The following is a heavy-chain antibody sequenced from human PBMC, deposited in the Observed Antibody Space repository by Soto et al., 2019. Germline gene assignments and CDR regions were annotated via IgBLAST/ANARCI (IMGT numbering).Heavy chain of an antibody. CDR1: GFTFSSYG. CDR2: IWYDGSNK. V-gene: IGHV3-33*01. D-gene: IGHD4-17*01. J-gene: IGHJ5*01. Sequence: PGGSLRLSCAASGFTFSSYGMHWFRQAPGKGLEWVAVIWYDGSNKYYADSVKGRFTISRDNSKNTLYLQMNSLRAEDTAVYYCARALIAYGDYDSWGKGTLVTVSS. CDR3: ARALIAYGDYDS.